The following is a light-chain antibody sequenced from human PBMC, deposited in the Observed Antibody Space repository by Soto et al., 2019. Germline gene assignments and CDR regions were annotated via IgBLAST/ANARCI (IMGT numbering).Light chain of an antibody. CDR2: DAS. CDR3: QQRSKWPLT. J-gene: IGKJ4*01. CDR1: QSVSTY. V-gene: IGKV3-11*01. Sequence: EIELTQSPATLSLSPGERATLSCRASQSVSTYLAWYQQKPGQTPRLLIYDASNRATGIPARFSGSGSGTDFTLTISSLEPGDFAVYYCQQRSKWPLTFGGGTKVEIK.